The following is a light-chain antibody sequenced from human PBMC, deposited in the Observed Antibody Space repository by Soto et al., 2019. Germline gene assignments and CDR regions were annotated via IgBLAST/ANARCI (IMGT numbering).Light chain of an antibody. CDR2: DDD. CDR1: SSNIGGNS. CDR3: GSWDSSLSAYV. J-gene: IGLJ1*01. V-gene: IGLV1-51*01. Sequence: QSVMTQPPSVSAAPGQKVTIYCSGSSSNIGGNSVSWYQQLPGTAPKLLIYDDDKRPSGIPDRFSGSKSGTSATLGITGFRTGDEADYYCGSWDSSLSAYVFGTGTQLTVL.